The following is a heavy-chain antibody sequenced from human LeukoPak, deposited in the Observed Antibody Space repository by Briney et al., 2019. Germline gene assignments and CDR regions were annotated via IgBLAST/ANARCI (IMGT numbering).Heavy chain of an antibody. D-gene: IGHD2-15*01. Sequence: SETLSLTCTVSGGSISSSSYYWSWIRQPPGKGLEWIGEINHSGSTNYNPSLKSRVTISVDTSKNQFSLKLSSVTAADTAVYYCARGVARHWYFDLWGRGTPVTVSS. J-gene: IGHJ2*01. CDR1: GGSISSSSYY. CDR2: INHSGST. CDR3: ARGVARHWYFDL. V-gene: IGHV4-39*07.